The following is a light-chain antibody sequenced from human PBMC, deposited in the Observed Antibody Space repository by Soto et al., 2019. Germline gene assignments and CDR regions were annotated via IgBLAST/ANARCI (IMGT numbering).Light chain of an antibody. Sequence: QSALTQPASVSGSPGQSIAISCTGTSSDVGAYNFVSWYQQHPGKAPKLMIYEVSNRPSGVSSRFSGSKSGNTASRTISGLQPEDGADYYCSSFRSGSTLFGTGTKLTVL. CDR3: SSFRSGSTL. V-gene: IGLV2-14*01. CDR2: EVS. J-gene: IGLJ1*01. CDR1: SSDVGAYNF.